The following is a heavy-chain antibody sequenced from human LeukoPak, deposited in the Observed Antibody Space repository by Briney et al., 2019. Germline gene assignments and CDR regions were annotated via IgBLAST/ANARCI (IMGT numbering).Heavy chain of an antibody. V-gene: IGHV3-7*01. D-gene: IGHD1-1*01. Sequence: GGSLRLSCAGSGFTFSSYAIHWVRQAPGKGLEWVANINRDGSDKYYVDSVKGRFTISRDNAKNSLYLQMNSLRPEDTAVYYCARDFSLTRLERPFDSWGQGTLVTVSS. CDR2: INRDGSDK. J-gene: IGHJ4*02. CDR1: GFTFSSYA. CDR3: ARDFSLTRLERPFDS.